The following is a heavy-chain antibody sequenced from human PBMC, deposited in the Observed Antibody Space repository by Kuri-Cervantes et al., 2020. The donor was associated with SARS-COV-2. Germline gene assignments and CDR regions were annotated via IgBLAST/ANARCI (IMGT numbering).Heavy chain of an antibody. J-gene: IGHJ4*02. D-gene: IGHD3-22*01. V-gene: IGHV5-51*01. CDR2: IYPADSET. CDR3: ARRGDDSSDYYSSFDY. Sequence: GGSLRLSCQGSGYSFSSYWIGWVRQMPGKGLEWMGIIYPADSETRYSPSFQGQVTISADKSTTTAYLQWSSLKASDTAMYYCARRGDDSSDYYSSFDYWGQGTLVTVSS. CDR1: GYSFSSYW.